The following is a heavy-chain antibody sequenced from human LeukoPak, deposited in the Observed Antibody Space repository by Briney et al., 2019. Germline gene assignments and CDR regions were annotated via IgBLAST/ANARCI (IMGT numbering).Heavy chain of an antibody. J-gene: IGHJ4*02. Sequence: GGSLRLSCAASGFTFSSYAMNWVRQAPGKGLEWVSGMSGSGVSPYYADSVKGRFTMSRDNSKNTLYLQMNSLRAEDTAVYYCATANSPYYYDSSGYSTFDYWGQGTLVTVSS. CDR1: GFTFSSYA. D-gene: IGHD3-22*01. V-gene: IGHV3-23*01. CDR3: ATANSPYYYDSSGYSTFDY. CDR2: MSGSGVSP.